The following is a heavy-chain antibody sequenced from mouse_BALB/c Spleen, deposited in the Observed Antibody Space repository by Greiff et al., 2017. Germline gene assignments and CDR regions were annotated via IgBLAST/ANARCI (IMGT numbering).Heavy chain of an antibody. CDR3: ARAGSSLDD. CDR2: IYPGSGNT. V-gene: IGHV1-63*01. CDR1: GYAFTNYW. J-gene: IGHJ2*01. Sequence: QVQLQQSGAELVRPGTSVKISCKASGYAFTNYWLGWVKQRPGHGLEWIGDIYPGSGNTYYNEKFKGKATLTADKSSSTAYMQLSSLTSEDSAVYFCARAGSSLDDWGQGTTLTVSS. D-gene: IGHD1-1*01.